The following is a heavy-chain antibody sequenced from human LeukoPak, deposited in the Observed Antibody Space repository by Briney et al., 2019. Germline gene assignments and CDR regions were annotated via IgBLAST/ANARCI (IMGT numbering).Heavy chain of an antibody. Sequence: PSETLSLTCTVSGGSISSSSYYWSWIRQPPGKGLEWIGYIYYSGSTNYNPSLKSRVTISVDTSKNQFSLKLSSVTAADTAVYYCARWTVVVGVGDWFDPWGQGTLVTVSS. CDR3: ARWTVVVGVGDWFDP. CDR1: GGSISSSSYY. D-gene: IGHD2-15*01. CDR2: IYYSGST. J-gene: IGHJ5*02. V-gene: IGHV4-61*01.